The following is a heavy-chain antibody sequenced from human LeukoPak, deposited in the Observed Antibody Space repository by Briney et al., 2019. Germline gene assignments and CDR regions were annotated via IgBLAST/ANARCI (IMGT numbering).Heavy chain of an antibody. CDR1: GGSFSGYY. CDR3: ARAGSGYYDSSGYLPVDY. D-gene: IGHD3-22*01. CDR2: ISYDGSIK. J-gene: IGHJ4*02. V-gene: IGHV3-30*03. Sequence: LSLTCAVYGGSFSGYYWSWIRQPPGKGLEWVAVISYDGSIKYYADSVKGRFTISRDNSKNTLYVQMNNLRAEDTAVYYCARAGSGYYDSSGYLPVDYWGQGTLVTVSS.